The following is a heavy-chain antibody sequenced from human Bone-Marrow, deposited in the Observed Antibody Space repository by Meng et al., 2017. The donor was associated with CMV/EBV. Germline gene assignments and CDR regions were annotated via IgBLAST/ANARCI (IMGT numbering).Heavy chain of an antibody. CDR1: GFRFRNYG. CDR2: ITVGRGIT. D-gene: IGHD4-17*01. V-gene: IGHV3-23*01. Sequence: GFRFRNYGMSWVSQATRKGLKWISSITVGRGITQYAYADSVKGKFAISRDNSKNEVYLQMNTLRAEDTAIYFCAKDSTDKYGPPDFWGQGTLVTVSS. CDR3: AKDSTDKYGPPDF. J-gene: IGHJ4*02.